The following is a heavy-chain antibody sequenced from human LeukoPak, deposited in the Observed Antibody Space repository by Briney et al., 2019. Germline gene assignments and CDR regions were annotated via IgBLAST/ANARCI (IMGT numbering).Heavy chain of an antibody. Sequence: GGSLRLSCAASGFTFSSYWMSWVRQAPGKGPEWVANIKQDGSEKYYVDSVKGRFTISRDNAKSSLYLQMNSLRAEDTAVYYCARELRDYYYYMDVWGKGTTVTVSS. CDR1: GFTFSSYW. J-gene: IGHJ6*03. V-gene: IGHV3-7*01. CDR2: IKQDGSEK. CDR3: ARELRDYYYYMDV.